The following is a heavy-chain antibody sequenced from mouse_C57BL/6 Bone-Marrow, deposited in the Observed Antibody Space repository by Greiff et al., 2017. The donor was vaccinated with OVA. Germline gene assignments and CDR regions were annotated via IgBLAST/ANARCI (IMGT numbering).Heavy chain of an antibody. Sequence: EVQLVESGGGLVKPGGSLKLSCAASGFTFSSYAMSWVRQTPEKRLEWVATISDGGSYTYYQDNVKGRFTISRDNAKNNLYLQMSLLKSDDTAMYYCARDVGYYRFAYWGQGTLVTVSA. CDR2: ISDGGSYT. CDR1: GFTFSSYA. J-gene: IGHJ3*01. CDR3: ARDVGYYRFAY. D-gene: IGHD2-3*01. V-gene: IGHV5-4*01.